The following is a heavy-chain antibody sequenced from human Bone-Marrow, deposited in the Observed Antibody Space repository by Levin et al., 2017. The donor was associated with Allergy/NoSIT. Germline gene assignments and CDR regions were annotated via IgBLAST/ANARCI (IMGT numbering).Heavy chain of an antibody. V-gene: IGHV4-38-2*01. J-gene: IGHJ6*02. CDR1: GYSISNGYY. D-gene: IGHD3-3*01. Sequence: SETLSLTCAVSGYSISNGYYWGWIRQPPGKGLEWIGSIYHSGRTYYNPSLKSRVTISVDTSKNQFSLRMNSVTAADTAVYYCASYDFCSGYPIDGMDVWGQGTTVTVSS. CDR3: ASYDFCSGYPIDGMDV. CDR2: IYHSGRT.